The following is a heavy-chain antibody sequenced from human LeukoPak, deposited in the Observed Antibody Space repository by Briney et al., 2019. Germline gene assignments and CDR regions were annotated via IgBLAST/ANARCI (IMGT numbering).Heavy chain of an antibody. CDR1: GGSISSSSYY. V-gene: IGHV4-39*01. J-gene: IGHJ5*02. D-gene: IGHD3-22*01. CDR3: ARTDYYDSSGLPGT. Sequence: SETLSLTCTVSGGSISSSSYYWGWIRQPPGKGLEWIGSIYYSGSTYYNPSLKSRVTISVDTSKNQFSLKLSSVTAADTAVYYCARTDYYDSSGLPGTWGQGTLVTVSS. CDR2: IYYSGST.